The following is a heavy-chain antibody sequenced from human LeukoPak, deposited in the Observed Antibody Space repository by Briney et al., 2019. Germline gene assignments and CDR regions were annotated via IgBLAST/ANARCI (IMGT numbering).Heavy chain of an antibody. CDR1: GFTFTSYG. J-gene: IGHJ6*02. Sequence: GGSLRLSCAASGFTFTSYGISWVRQAPGQGLEWMGWISAYNGNTNYAQKLQGRVTMTTDTSTSTAYMELSSLRSDDTAVYYCASVYKHAMDVWGQGTTVVVSS. V-gene: IGHV1-18*01. CDR3: ASVYKHAMDV. D-gene: IGHD5-24*01. CDR2: ISAYNGNT.